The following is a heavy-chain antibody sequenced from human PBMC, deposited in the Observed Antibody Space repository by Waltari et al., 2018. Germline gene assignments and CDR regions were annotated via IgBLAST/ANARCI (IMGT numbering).Heavy chain of an antibody. V-gene: IGHV5-10-1*03. CDR2: IDPSDTET. Sequence: DVHLVQSGAEVKKPGESLKISCKGSGYSFTNYWITWVRQMPGKGLEWMGRIDPSDTETNARPSVQGHVTISADKATNTAYLQWSTLKASDTAMYYCARGVGSPGDFWGQGTLVTVSS. CDR1: GYSFTNYW. D-gene: IGHD2-8*01. J-gene: IGHJ4*02. CDR3: ARGVGSPGDF.